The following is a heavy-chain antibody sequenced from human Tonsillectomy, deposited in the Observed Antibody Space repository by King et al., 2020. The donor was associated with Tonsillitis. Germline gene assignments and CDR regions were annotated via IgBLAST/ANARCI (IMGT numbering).Heavy chain of an antibody. CDR3: ARGRWTLDY. CDR2: MNPNRGTT. D-gene: IGHD3/OR15-3a*01. J-gene: IGHJ4*02. Sequence: QLVQSGAEVEKPGASVKVSCKASGYTFTTYDINWVRQATGQGLEWMGWMNPNRGTTGSAQKFQGRVTMTRNTSISTAFMELSSLRSEDTAVYYCARGRWTLDYWGQGTLVTVSS. V-gene: IGHV1-8*01. CDR1: GYTFTTYD.